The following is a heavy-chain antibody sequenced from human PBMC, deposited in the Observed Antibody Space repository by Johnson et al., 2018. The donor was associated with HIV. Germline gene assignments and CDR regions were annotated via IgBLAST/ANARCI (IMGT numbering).Heavy chain of an antibody. D-gene: IGHD2-8*02. CDR2: ISKDGDNE. J-gene: IGHJ3*02. Sequence: QVQLVESGGGVVQPGGSLRLSCLASGFSISDSAIHWVRQAPGKGLESVAVISKDGDNEYYADSLKGRFTISRDNSKNTLYLQMNSLRAEDTAVYYCARVEYWAFDIWGRGTMVTVSS. V-gene: IGHV3-30*14. CDR1: GFSISDSA. CDR3: ARVEYWAFDI.